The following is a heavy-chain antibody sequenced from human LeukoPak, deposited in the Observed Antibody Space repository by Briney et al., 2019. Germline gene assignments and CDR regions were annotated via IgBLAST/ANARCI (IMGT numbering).Heavy chain of an antibody. CDR1: GGSFSGYY. CDR3: AREGGLQSFDY. D-gene: IGHD4-11*01. V-gene: IGHV4-34*01. CDR2: INHSGST. Sequence: SETLSLTCAVYGGSFSGYYWSWIRQPPGKGLEWIGEINHSGSTNYNPSLKSRVTISVDTSKNQFSLKLSSVTAADTAVYYCAREGGLQSFDYWGQGTLVTVSS. J-gene: IGHJ4*02.